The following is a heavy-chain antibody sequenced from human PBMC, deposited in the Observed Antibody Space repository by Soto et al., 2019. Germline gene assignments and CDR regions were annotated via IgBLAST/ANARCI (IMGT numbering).Heavy chain of an antibody. CDR2: IIPIFGTA. Sequence: QVQLVQSGAEVKKPGSSVKVSCKASGGTFSSYAISWVRQAPGQGLEWMGGIIPIFGTANYAQRFQGRVTMTADEPTSTAYMELGSLRSEDKAVYYCARSGHSSKNYYGMDVWGQGTTVTVSS. CDR3: ARSGHSSKNYYGMDV. J-gene: IGHJ6*02. CDR1: GGTFSSYA. D-gene: IGHD6-13*01. V-gene: IGHV1-69*12.